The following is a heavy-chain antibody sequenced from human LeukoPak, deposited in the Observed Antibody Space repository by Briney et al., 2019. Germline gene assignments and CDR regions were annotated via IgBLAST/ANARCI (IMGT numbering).Heavy chain of an antibody. CDR3: ARDQATVWGSYRYKIPLDY. D-gene: IGHD3-16*02. V-gene: IGHV1-18*01. CDR2: ISAYNGNT. Sequence: ASVKVSCKASGYTFTSYGISWVRQAPGQGLEWMGWISAYNGNTNYAQKLQGRVTMTTDTSTSTAYMELRSLRSDDTAVYYCARDQATVWGSYRYKIPLDYWGQGTLVTVSS. CDR1: GYTFTSYG. J-gene: IGHJ4*02.